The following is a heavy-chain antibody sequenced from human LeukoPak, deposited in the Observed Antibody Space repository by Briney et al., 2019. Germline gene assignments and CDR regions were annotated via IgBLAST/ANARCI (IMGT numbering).Heavy chain of an antibody. CDR2: ISGSGGTT. CDR3: AKALRNYVSYWYFDL. J-gene: IGHJ2*01. Sequence: PGGSLRLSCAASGFTFSNYAMTWVRQAPGRGLEWVSLISGSGGTTYYADSVKGRFTISRDNSKNTLFLQMNSQRADDTAVYYCAKALRNYVSYWYFDLWGRGTLVTVSS. CDR1: GFTFSNYA. V-gene: IGHV3-23*01. D-gene: IGHD3-10*02.